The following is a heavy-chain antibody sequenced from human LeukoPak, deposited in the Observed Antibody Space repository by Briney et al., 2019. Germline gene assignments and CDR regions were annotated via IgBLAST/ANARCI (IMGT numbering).Heavy chain of an antibody. CDR2: ISGSGSST. Sequence: GGSLRLSCAASGFTFSSYAMSWVRQAPGKGLEWVSAISGSGSSTYYADSMKGRFTISRDNSKNTLFLQMHSLRAEDTAVYYCAKFDLLRSNWFDPWGQGTLVTISS. V-gene: IGHV3-23*01. D-gene: IGHD2-15*01. CDR3: AKFDLLRSNWFDP. J-gene: IGHJ5*02. CDR1: GFTFSSYA.